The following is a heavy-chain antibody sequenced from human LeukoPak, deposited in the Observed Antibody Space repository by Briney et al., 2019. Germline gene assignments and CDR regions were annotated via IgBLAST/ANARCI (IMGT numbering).Heavy chain of an antibody. J-gene: IGHJ3*02. Sequence: GGSLRLSCAASGFTFSSYAMSWVRQAPGKGLEWVSSISGSGGSTFYADSVKGRFTISRDNAKNSLYLQMNSLRAEDTALYYCAKVVGATMPDAFDIWGQGTMVTVSS. CDR2: ISGSGGST. V-gene: IGHV3-23*01. CDR3: AKVVGATMPDAFDI. D-gene: IGHD1-26*01. CDR1: GFTFSSYA.